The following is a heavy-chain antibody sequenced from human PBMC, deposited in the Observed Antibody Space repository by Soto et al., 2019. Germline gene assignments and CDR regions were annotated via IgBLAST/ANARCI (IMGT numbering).Heavy chain of an antibody. J-gene: IGHJ1*01. V-gene: IGHV3-30*04. CDR3: ARDGDYYDSSGYSEYFQH. D-gene: IGHD3-22*01. Sequence: WGSLRLSCAASGFTFSSYAMHWVRQAPGKGLEWVAVISYDGSNKYYADSVKGRFTISRDNSKNTLYLQMNSLRAEDTAVYYCARDGDYYDSSGYSEYFQHWGQGTLVTVSS. CDR1: GFTFSSYA. CDR2: ISYDGSNK.